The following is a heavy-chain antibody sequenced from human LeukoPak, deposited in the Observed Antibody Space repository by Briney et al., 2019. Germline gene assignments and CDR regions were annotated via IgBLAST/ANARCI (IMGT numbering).Heavy chain of an antibody. D-gene: IGHD3-10*01. J-gene: IGHJ4*02. V-gene: IGHV4-34*12. Sequence: SETLSLTCAVYGGSFSGYSWSWIRQPPGKGLEWVGEMIHSGSTNYNPSLKSRVTISVDTSKNQFSLKLSSVTAADTAVYYCARDGVNYYGSGGEVDYWGQGTLVTVSS. CDR3: ARDGVNYYGSGGEVDY. CDR1: GGSFSGYS. CDR2: MIHSGST.